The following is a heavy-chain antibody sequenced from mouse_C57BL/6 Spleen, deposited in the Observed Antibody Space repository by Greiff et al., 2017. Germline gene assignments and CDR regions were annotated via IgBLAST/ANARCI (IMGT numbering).Heavy chain of an antibody. V-gene: IGHV5-4*01. D-gene: IGHD1-1*01. CDR3: ARARGSSYYAMDY. J-gene: IGHJ4*01. CDR2: ISDGGSYT. CDR1: GFTFSSYA. Sequence: DVQLVESGGGLVKPGGSLKLSCAASGFTFSSYAMSWVRQTPEKRLEWVATISDGGSYTYYPDNVKGRFTISRDNAKNNLYLQMSHLKSEDTAMYYCARARGSSYYAMDYWGQGTSVTVSS.